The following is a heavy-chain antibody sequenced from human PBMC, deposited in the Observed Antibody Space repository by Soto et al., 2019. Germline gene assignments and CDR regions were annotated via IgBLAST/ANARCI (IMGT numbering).Heavy chain of an antibody. J-gene: IGHJ6*02. Sequence: SETLSLTCTVSGGSVSSGSYYWSWIRQPPGKGLEWIGYIYYSGSTNYNPSLKSRVTISVDTSKNQFSLKLSSVTAADTAVYYCERCEGTRYYYYGMDVWGQGTTVTVSS. CDR3: ERCEGTRYYYYGMDV. CDR2: IYYSGST. V-gene: IGHV4-61*01. CDR1: GGSVSSGSYY.